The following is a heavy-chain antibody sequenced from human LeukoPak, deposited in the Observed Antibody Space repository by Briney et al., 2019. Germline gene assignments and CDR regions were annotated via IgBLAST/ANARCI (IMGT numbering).Heavy chain of an antibody. CDR1: GGSISSSSYY. Sequence: PSETLSLTCTVSGGSISSSSYYWGWIRQPPGKGLERIGSIYYSGSTYYNPSLKSPSPISVDTSKNQFSLKLSSLTAADTAVYYCASPTPGYSSSWYYFDYWGQGTLGTVSS. CDR3: ASPTPGYSSSWYYFDY. CDR2: IYYSGST. J-gene: IGHJ4*02. V-gene: IGHV4-39*01. D-gene: IGHD6-13*01.